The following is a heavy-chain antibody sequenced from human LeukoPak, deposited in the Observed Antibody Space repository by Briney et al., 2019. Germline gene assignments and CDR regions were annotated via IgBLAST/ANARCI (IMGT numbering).Heavy chain of an antibody. Sequence: SETLSLTCTVSGGSISSGSYYWSWIRQPAGKGLEWIGRIYTSGSTNYNPSLKSRVTMSVDTSKNQFSLKLSSVTAADTAVYYCARDVETGYGDYVGYWGQGTLVTVSS. CDR2: IYTSGST. V-gene: IGHV4-61*02. D-gene: IGHD4-17*01. CDR1: GGSISSGSYY. CDR3: ARDVETGYGDYVGY. J-gene: IGHJ4*02.